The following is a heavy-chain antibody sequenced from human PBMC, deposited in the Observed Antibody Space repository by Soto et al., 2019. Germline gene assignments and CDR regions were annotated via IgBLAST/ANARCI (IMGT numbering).Heavy chain of an antibody. CDR3: ARGGTHGDYRYQY. V-gene: IGHV4-31*01. Sequence: QVQLQESGPGLVRPSQTLSLTCTVSGGSISSGDYYWSWIRHHPGKGLEWIGYIYYSGSAYYSPSLRSLGTISIDTSRNQFSLSLSSVTAADTAIYYCARGGTHGDYRYQYWGQGTLVIVSA. CDR2: IYYSGSA. D-gene: IGHD4-17*01. J-gene: IGHJ1*01. CDR1: GGSISSGDYY.